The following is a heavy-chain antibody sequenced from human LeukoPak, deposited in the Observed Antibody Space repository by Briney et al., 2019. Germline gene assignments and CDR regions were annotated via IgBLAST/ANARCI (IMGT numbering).Heavy chain of an antibody. V-gene: IGHV1-69*13. D-gene: IGHD3-22*01. J-gene: IGHJ4*02. CDR1: GGTFSSYA. CDR3: ASSVRIVVAVFDY. CDR2: IIPIFGTA. Sequence: SVKVSCKASGGTFSSYAISWVRQAPGQGLEWMGGIIPIFGTANYAQKFQGRVTITADESTSTAYMELSSLRSEDTAVYYCASSVRIVVAVFDYWGQGTLVTVSS.